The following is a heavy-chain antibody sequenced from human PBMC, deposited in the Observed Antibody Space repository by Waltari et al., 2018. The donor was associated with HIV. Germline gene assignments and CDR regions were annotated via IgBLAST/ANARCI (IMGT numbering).Heavy chain of an antibody. CDR1: VSGVTFTSYS. Sequence: QVQLMQSGAEEETPGSWVKVSCQASVSGVTFTSYSINWVRQAPGQGLEWMGMIIPMSGTANYAQKFQGRSTITADKGTSTAYMELSSLRFEDTAVYYCASARETMGVDFDFWGQGTLV. V-gene: IGHV1-69*08. CDR3: ASARETMGVDFDF. J-gene: IGHJ4*02. D-gene: IGHD3-10*01. CDR2: IIPMSGTA.